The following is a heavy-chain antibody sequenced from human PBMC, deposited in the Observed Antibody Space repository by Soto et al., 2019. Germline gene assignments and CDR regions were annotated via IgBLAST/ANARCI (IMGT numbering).Heavy chain of an antibody. Sequence: EVQLLESGEPGGSLRVSCVASGFTFSDYAMTWVRQAPGKGLEWVSSIRGSGVGTTYADSVRGRFTILRDNSKNTLYLPMNSLRAEDTAFYYCSRAPNGDYLGAFDGWGQGTMFTVSS. D-gene: IGHD4-17*01. V-gene: IGHV3-23*01. CDR1: GFTFSDYA. J-gene: IGHJ3*01. CDR2: IRGSGVGT. CDR3: SRAPNGDYLGAFDG.